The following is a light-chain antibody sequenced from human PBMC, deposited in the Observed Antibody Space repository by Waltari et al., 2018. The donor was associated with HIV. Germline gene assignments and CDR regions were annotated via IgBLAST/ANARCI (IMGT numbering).Light chain of an antibody. V-gene: IGKV1-33*01. CDR2: AAS. CDR3: QQYDNLPLT. CDR1: QDIKKY. J-gene: IGKJ5*01. Sequence: DTQMTQSPSSLSASVGDRVTITCRASQDIKKYLNWYQQKLGKAPKLLIYAASNLETGVPSRFSGTASGTDFTFTISSLQPEDIATYYCQQYDNLPLTFGQGTRLEIK.